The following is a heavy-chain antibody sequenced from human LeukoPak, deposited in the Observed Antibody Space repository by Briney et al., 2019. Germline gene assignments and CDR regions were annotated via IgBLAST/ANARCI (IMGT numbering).Heavy chain of an antibody. D-gene: IGHD1-7*01. J-gene: IGHJ4*02. CDR3: ARDGPGELLLDY. V-gene: IGHV6-1*01. CDR1: GASVSSNSAA. CDR2: TYYRSKWYN. Sequence: SQTLSLTCAISGASVSSNSAAWNWIRQSPSRGLEWLGRTYYRSKWYNDYGTSVKGRITINPDTSKNQFSLQLNSVTPEDTAVYYCARDGPGELLLDYWGQGTLVTVSS.